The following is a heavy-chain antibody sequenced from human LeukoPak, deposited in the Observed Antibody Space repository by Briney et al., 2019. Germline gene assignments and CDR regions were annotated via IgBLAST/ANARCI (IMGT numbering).Heavy chain of an antibody. Sequence: PGGSLRLSRAASGFTFSSYAMSWVRQAPGKGLEWVSAISGSGGSTYYADSVKGRFTISRDNSKNTLYLQMNSLRAEDTAVYYCAKPPSKFYSNYHFDYWGQGTLVTVSS. D-gene: IGHD4-11*01. CDR3: AKPPSKFYSNYHFDY. CDR2: ISGSGGST. CDR1: GFTFSSYA. J-gene: IGHJ4*02. V-gene: IGHV3-23*01.